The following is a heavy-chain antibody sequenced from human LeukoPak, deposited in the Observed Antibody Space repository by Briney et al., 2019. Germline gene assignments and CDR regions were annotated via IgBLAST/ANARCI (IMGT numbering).Heavy chain of an antibody. CDR3: ARNKKASLGYFKYDFTVDYYMDV. D-gene: IGHD3-3*01. V-gene: IGHV1-69*06. J-gene: IGHJ6*03. Sequence: SVKVSCKASGGTFSSYAISWVRQAPGQGLEWMGGIIPIFGTANYAQKFQGRVTITADKSTSTAYMELSSLRSEDTAVYYCARNKKASLGYFKYDFTVDYYMDVWGKGTTVTVSS. CDR1: GGTFSSYA. CDR2: IIPIFGTA.